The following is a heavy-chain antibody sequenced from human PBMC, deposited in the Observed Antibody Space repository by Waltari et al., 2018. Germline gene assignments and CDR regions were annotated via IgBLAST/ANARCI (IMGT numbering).Heavy chain of an antibody. V-gene: IGHV3-53*01. CDR3: ARDVTGYYYFDL. CDR2: INSVGDT. CDR1: GFTVSSNY. Sequence: EVQLVESGGGLIQPGGSLRLSCAASGFTVSSNYMSWVRQAPGKGLDWVSVINSVGDTHYADSVKGRFTISRDNSKNTVYLQMNTLRAEDTALYYCARDVTGYYYFDLWGRGTLVTVSS. J-gene: IGHJ2*01.